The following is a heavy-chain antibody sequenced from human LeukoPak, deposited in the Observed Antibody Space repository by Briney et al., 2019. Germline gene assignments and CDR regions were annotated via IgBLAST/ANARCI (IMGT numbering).Heavy chain of an antibody. CDR2: INPSGGST. J-gene: IGHJ4*02. Sequence: ASVKVSCKASGYTFTSYYMHWVRQAPGQGLEWMGRINPSGGSTSYAKKFQGRVTMTRDTSTSTVYMELSSLRSEDTAVYYCAQGLVPAAPLDYWGQGTLVTVSS. CDR3: AQGLVPAAPLDY. D-gene: IGHD2-2*01. CDR1: GYTFTSYY. V-gene: IGHV1-46*01.